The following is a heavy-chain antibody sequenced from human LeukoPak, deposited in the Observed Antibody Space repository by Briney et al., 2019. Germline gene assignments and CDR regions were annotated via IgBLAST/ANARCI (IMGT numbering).Heavy chain of an antibody. V-gene: IGHV3-30*02. CDR2: IRYDGSNK. Sequence: PGGSLRLSCAASGFTFSSYWMHWVRQAPGKGLEWVAFIRYDGSNKYYADSVKGRFTISRDNSKNTLYLQMNSLRAEDTAVYYCAKMGTIWWHYYYYYMDVWGKGTTVTISS. D-gene: IGHD5-12*01. CDR1: GFTFSSYW. J-gene: IGHJ6*03. CDR3: AKMGTIWWHYYYYYMDV.